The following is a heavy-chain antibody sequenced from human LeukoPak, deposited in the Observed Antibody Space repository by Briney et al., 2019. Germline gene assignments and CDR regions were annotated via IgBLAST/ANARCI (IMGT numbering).Heavy chain of an antibody. J-gene: IGHJ4*02. CDR1: GFTFSNAW. V-gene: IGHV3-15*01. Sequence: GVSLRLSCAASGFTFSNAWMSWVRQAPGKGLEWVGRIKSKTDGGTIDYAAPVKGRFTISRDDSKNTLYLEMNSLKTEDTAVYYCTRRSGSYFDYWGQGTLVTFSS. CDR2: IKSKTDGGTI. D-gene: IGHD1-26*01. CDR3: TRRSGSYFDY.